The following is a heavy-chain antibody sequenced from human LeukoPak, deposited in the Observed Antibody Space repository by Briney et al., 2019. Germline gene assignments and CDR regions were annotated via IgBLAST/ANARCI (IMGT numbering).Heavy chain of an antibody. Sequence: GGSLRLSCAASGFTFNIYGMHWVRQAPGKGLEWVGFIRSKAYGGAPEYAASVKGRFTISRDDSKSVAYLQMNSLKTEDTAVYYCTPDPLDYWGQGTLVTVSS. V-gene: IGHV3-49*04. CDR3: TPDPLDY. J-gene: IGHJ4*02. CDR2: IRSKAYGGAP. CDR1: GFTFNIYG.